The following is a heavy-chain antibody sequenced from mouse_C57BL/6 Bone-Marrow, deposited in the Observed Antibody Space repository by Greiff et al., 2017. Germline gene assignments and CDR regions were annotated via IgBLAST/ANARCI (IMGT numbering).Heavy chain of an antibody. Sequence: VQLKESGGDLVKPGGSLKLSCAASGFTFSSYGMSWVRQTPDKRLEWVATISSGGSYTYYPDSVKGRFTISRDNAKNTLYLQMSSLKSEDTAMYYCARRQLRPLDYWGQGTTLTVAS. CDR3: ARRQLRPLDY. CDR1: GFTFSSYG. CDR2: ISSGGSYT. V-gene: IGHV5-6*01. J-gene: IGHJ2*01. D-gene: IGHD3-2*02.